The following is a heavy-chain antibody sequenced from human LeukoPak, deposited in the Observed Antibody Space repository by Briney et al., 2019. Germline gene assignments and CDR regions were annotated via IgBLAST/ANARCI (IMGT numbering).Heavy chain of an antibody. D-gene: IGHD3-22*01. CDR3: ARKDSSGILDY. CDR2: IYYSGST. CDR1: GGSISSYY. J-gene: IGHJ4*02. Sequence: SETLSLTCGVSGGSISSYYWSWIRQPPGKGLEWIGYIYYSGSTNYNPSLKSRVTISVDTSKNQFSLKLSSVTAADTAVYYCARKDSSGILDYWGQGTLVTVSS. V-gene: IGHV4-59*01.